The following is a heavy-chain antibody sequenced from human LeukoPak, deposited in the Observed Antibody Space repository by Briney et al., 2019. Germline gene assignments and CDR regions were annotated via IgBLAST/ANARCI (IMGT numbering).Heavy chain of an antibody. CDR2: ISYDGSNK. Sequence: PGGSLRLSCAASGFTFSSYGMHWVRQAPGKGLEWVAVISYDGSNKYYADSVKGRFTISRDNSKNTLYLQMNSLRAEDTAVYYCARDFLVYDFWSGYDYYYYYMDVWGKGTTVTVSS. V-gene: IGHV3-30*03. CDR3: ARDFLVYDFWSGYDYYYYYMDV. D-gene: IGHD3-3*01. CDR1: GFTFSSYG. J-gene: IGHJ6*03.